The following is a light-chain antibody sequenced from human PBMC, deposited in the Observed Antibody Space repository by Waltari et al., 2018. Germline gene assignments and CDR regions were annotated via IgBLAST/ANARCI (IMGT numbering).Light chain of an antibody. CDR2: NNN. J-gene: IGLJ2*01. CDR1: SFNIGTSYY. Sequence: QSVLTQPPSVSGAPGQRVTISCTGSSFNIGTSYYVHWYQQLPGAAPKLLIYNNNNRPSGVPDRFLGSTSGTSASLTITGLQPEDEADYYCQSYDSTLGGWGVFGGGTKLTVL. V-gene: IGLV1-40*01. CDR3: QSYDSTLGGWGV.